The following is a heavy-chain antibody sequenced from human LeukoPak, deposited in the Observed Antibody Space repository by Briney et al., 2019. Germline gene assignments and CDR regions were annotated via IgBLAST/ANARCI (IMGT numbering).Heavy chain of an antibody. D-gene: IGHD1-26*01. CDR1: GFTVSSDY. CDR2: IYSGGST. CDR3: ARGQSYYEAFDI. V-gene: IGHV3-53*03. Sequence: GGSLRLSCEASGFTVSSDYMSWVRQPPGKGLEWVSVIYSGGSTNYADSVKGRFTISRDNSKNTLHLQMNSLRVEDTAVYYCARGQSYYEAFDIWGQGTMVTVSS. J-gene: IGHJ3*02.